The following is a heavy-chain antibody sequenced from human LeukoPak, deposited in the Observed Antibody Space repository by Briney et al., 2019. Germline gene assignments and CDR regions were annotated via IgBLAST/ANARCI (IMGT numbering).Heavy chain of an antibody. CDR1: GFTFSSYA. J-gene: IGHJ4*02. CDR2: ISYDGSNK. Sequence: GGSLRLSCAASGFTFSSYAMHWVRQAPGKGLEWVAVISYDGSNKYYADSVKGRFTISRDNSKNTLYLQMNSLRAGDTAVYYCARDIDAGYSYGTRQFDYWGQGTLVTVSS. D-gene: IGHD5-18*01. CDR3: ARDIDAGYSYGTRQFDY. V-gene: IGHV3-30-3*01.